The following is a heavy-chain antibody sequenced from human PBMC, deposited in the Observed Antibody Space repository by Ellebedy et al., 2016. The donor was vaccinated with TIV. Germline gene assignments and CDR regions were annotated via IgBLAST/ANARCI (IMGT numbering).Heavy chain of an antibody. Sequence: GESLKISCVASGFTFRSYGMHWVRQAPDKGLEWVAVIWYDGDNKYYVDSVKGRFTISRDNSKNTLYLQMNSLRAEDTAVYFCGTVATTFDYWGQGTLVTVSS. J-gene: IGHJ4*02. CDR1: GFTFRSYG. V-gene: IGHV3-33*01. CDR3: GTVATTFDY. CDR2: IWYDGDNK. D-gene: IGHD5-24*01.